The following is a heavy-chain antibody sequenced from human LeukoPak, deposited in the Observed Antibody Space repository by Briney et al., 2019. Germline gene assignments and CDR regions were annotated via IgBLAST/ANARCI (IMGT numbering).Heavy chain of an antibody. J-gene: IGHJ4*02. D-gene: IGHD1-26*01. CDR3: ARDRLGSYEY. CDR2: INPNNGGT. CDR1: GYTFTGYD. Sequence: SVKVSYKASGYTFTGYDLDWVRQAPGQGLEWMVRINPNNGGTNYAQKFQGRVTMTRDTSISTAFMELSRLRSDDTAIYYCARDRLGSYEYWGQGTLVTVSS. V-gene: IGHV1-2*06.